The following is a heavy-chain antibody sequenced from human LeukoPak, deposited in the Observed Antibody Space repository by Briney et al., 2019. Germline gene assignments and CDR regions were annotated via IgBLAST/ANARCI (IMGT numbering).Heavy chain of an antibody. Sequence: PGGSLRLSCAASGFTFSSYWMHWVRQAPGKGLEWVSSISSSSSYIYYADSVKGRFTISRDNAKNSLYLQMNSLRAEDTAVYYCARNYDFWSGYSTYYFDYWGQGTLVTVSS. CDR2: ISSSSSYI. CDR1: GFTFSSYW. V-gene: IGHV3-21*01. CDR3: ARNYDFWSGYSTYYFDY. J-gene: IGHJ4*02. D-gene: IGHD3-3*01.